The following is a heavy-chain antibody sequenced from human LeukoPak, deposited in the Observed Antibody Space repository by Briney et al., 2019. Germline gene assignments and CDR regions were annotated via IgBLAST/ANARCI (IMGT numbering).Heavy chain of an antibody. CDR1: GFIFSSYA. J-gene: IGHJ6*03. Sequence: GGSLRLSXATSGFIFSSYAMHWVRQAPGKGLEYVSAISSNGGNTNYANFVKGRFTISRDNSKNTLYLQMGSLRAEDMAVYYCARRVGYYGSGNYFYYMDVWGKGTTVTVSS. V-gene: IGHV3-64*01. CDR2: ISSNGGNT. CDR3: ARRVGYYGSGNYFYYMDV. D-gene: IGHD3-10*01.